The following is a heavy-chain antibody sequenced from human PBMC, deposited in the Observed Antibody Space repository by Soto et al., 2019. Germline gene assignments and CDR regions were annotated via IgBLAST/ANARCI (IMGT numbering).Heavy chain of an antibody. D-gene: IGHD3-10*01. CDR1: GGSISSGGYY. CDR3: ARGEITMVRGVIRGNCFAP. V-gene: IGHV4-31*03. J-gene: IGHJ5*02. Sequence: QVQLQESGPGLVKPSQTLSLTCTVSGGSISSGGYYWSWIRQHPGKGLEWIGYIYYSGSTSYNPSLKSRLTISVDMSKNQFSLKLSSVTAADTAVYYCARGEITMVRGVIRGNCFAPWGQGTLVTVSS. CDR2: IYYSGST.